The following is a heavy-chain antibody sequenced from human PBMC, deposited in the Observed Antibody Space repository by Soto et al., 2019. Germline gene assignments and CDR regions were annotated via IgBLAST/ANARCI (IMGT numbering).Heavy chain of an antibody. J-gene: IGHJ5*02. CDR3: ARERPDGCRLDP. V-gene: IGHV4-61*01. D-gene: IGHD6-19*01. CDR1: GGSVSSGSYY. CDR2: ISYSGST. Sequence: SETLSLTCTVSGGSVSSGSYYWTWVRQPPGKGLEWIGYISYSGSTNYNPSLKSRVTISVDTSKNQFSLRLSSVTAADTAVYYCARERPDGCRLDPWGQGTLVTVSS.